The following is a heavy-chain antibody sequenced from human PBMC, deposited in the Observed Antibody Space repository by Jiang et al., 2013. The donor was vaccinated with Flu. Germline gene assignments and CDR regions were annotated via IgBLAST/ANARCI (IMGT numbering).Heavy chain of an antibody. D-gene: IGHD3-3*01. CDR2: ISYDGSNK. CDR3: ARESPTIFGVVVYYFDY. CDR1: GFTFSSYA. Sequence: VQLVESGGGVVQPGRSLRLSCAASGFTFSSYAMHWVRQAPGKGLEWVAVISYDGSNKYYADSVKGRFTISRDNSKNTLYLQMNSLRAEDTAVYYCARESPTIFGVVVYYFDYWGQGTLVTVSS. J-gene: IGHJ4*02. V-gene: IGHV3-30-3*01.